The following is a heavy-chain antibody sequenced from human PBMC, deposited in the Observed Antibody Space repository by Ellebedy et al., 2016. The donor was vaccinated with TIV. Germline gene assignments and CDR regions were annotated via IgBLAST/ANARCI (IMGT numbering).Heavy chain of an antibody. CDR1: SSYY. Sequence: SSYYWGWIRQPPGKGLEWVANIRQDGSERYYVDSVEGRVTISRDNANNSLYLQMNSLRVDDTAVYYCARDSQAGGRMDVWGQGTTVTVSS. V-gene: IGHV3-7*01. CDR3: ARDSQAGGRMDV. J-gene: IGHJ6*02. CDR2: IRQDGSER.